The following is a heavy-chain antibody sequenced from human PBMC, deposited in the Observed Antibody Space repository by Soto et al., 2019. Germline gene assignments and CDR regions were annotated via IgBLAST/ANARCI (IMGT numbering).Heavy chain of an antibody. CDR1: GVSITSYY. J-gene: IGHJ4*02. CDR2: TYYSGST. Sequence: SETLSLTCIVSGVSITSYYWTWIRQPPGKGLEWIGYTYYSGSTNYNPSLKSRVAISVDTSKSQFSLKLKSVTSADTAVYYCARIGSWLVPSYYFDYWGQGTLVTVSS. V-gene: IGHV4-59*01. D-gene: IGHD6-19*01. CDR3: ARIGSWLVPSYYFDY.